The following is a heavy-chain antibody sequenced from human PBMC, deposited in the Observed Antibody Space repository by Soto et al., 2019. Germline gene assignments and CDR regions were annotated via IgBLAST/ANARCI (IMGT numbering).Heavy chain of an antibody. CDR1: GFTFSSYS. CDR2: ISSSSSYI. CDR3: ARDNSNMVRGVIRARSFDY. V-gene: IGHV3-21*01. D-gene: IGHD3-10*01. Sequence: GGSLRLSCAASGFTFSSYSMNWVRQAPGKGLEWVSSISSSSSYIYYADSVKGRFTISRDNAKNSLYLQMNSLRAEDTAVYYCARDNSNMVRGVIRARSFDYWGQGTLVTVSS. J-gene: IGHJ4*02.